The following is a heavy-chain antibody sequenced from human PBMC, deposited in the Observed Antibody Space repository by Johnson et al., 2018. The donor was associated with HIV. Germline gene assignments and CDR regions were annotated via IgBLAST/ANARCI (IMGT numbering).Heavy chain of an antibody. D-gene: IGHD3-22*01. CDR1: GFRFSNAW. Sequence: VQLVESGGGLVKPGDSLRLSCTASGFRFSNAWMGWVRQAPGKGLEWLGRIKSKTGGGTTSYAAPVKGRFTISRDDSKDTVYLHMNSLKVDDTAVYYCARDWDYYDSSGWGSAFDIWGQGTMVTVSS. CDR2: IKSKTGGGTT. V-gene: IGHV3-15*01. J-gene: IGHJ3*02. CDR3: ARDWDYYDSSGWGSAFDI.